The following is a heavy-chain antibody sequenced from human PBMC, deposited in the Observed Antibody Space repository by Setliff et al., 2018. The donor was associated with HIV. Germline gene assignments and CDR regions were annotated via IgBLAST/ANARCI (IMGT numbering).Heavy chain of an antibody. D-gene: IGHD5-18*01. CDR1: GGSFSDYS. J-gene: IGHJ4*02. CDR2: ISCNSSSV. Sequence: LSLTCAVYGGSFSDYSWTWIRQPPGRGLEWVSGISCNSSSVAYADSVKGRFIISRDNSKNTLYLQMESLRAEDTAVYYCARHAIVDTAGRGFDYWGQGTLVTVSS. CDR3: ARHAIVDTAGRGFDY. V-gene: IGHV3-11*04.